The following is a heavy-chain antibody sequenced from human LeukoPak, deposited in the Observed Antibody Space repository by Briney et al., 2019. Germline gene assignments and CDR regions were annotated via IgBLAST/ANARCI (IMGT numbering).Heavy chain of an antibody. V-gene: IGHV4-30-4*01. CDR1: GGSISSGDYY. CDR2: IYYSGST. D-gene: IGHD1/OR15-1a*01. J-gene: IGHJ4*02. CDR3: ARGKGGGGNNSFDY. Sequence: SETLSLTCTVSGGSISSGDYYWSWIRQPPGKGLEWIGYIYYSGSTYYNPSLKSRVTISVDTSKNQFSLKLSSVTAADTAVYYCARGKGGGGNNSFDYWGQGTLVPVSS.